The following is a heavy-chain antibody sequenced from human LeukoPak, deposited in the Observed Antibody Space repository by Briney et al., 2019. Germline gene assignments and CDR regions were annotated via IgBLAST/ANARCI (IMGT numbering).Heavy chain of an antibody. J-gene: IGHJ4*02. CDR1: GFTFSNAW. D-gene: IGHD5-24*01. V-gene: IGHV3-15*01. CDR3: TRVWLQYFDY. Sequence: GGSLRLSCAASGFTFSNAWMSWVRQAPGKGLEWVGRIKSKTEGGTTDYAAPVKGRFTISRDDSKNTLYLQMNSLKTEDTAVYYCTRVWLQYFDYWDQGTLITVSS. CDR2: IKSKTEGGTT.